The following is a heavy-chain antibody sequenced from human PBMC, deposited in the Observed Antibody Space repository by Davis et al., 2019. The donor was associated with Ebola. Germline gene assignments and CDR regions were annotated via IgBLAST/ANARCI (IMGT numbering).Heavy chain of an antibody. CDR3: ARSSYQPEY. CDR1: GFTFSSYW. V-gene: IGHV3-74*01. J-gene: IGHJ4*02. Sequence: GESLKISCAASGFTFSSYWMHWVRQPPGKGLVWVSRINPDGSFTSYAESVKGRFSVSRDSTNNTLYLQMDSLRAEDTAVYYCARSSYQPEYWGQGTLVTVSS. D-gene: IGHD2-2*01. CDR2: INPDGSFT.